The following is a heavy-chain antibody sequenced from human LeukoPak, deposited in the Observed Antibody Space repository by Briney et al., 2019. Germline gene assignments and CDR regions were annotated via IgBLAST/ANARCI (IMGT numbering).Heavy chain of an antibody. CDR1: GYTFTGYY. V-gene: IGHV1-2*04. CDR2: INPNSGGT. D-gene: IGHD6-19*01. J-gene: IGHJ6*02. Sequence: ASVKVSCKASGYTFTGYYMHWVRQAPGQGLEWMGWINPNSGGTNYAQKFQGWVTMTRDTSISTAYMELSRLRSDDTAVYYCARDWMKARYSSGWGLYYYYYGMDVWGQGTTVTVSS. CDR3: ARDWMKARYSSGWGLYYYYYGMDV.